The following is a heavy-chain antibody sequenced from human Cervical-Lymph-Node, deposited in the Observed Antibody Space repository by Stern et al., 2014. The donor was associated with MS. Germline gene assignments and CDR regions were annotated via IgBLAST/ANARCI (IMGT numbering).Heavy chain of an antibody. D-gene: IGHD5-18*01. V-gene: IGHV1-2*06. Sequence: QEQLVESGAEVKKPGASVKVSCKASAYTFTGYYIHWVRQAPGQGLEWMGQINSNSGGTNSAQKFQGRVTISRDHSISTTYMELSRLRSDDTAVYYCARGGYNYGHDAFDIWGQGTMVTVSS. J-gene: IGHJ3*02. CDR1: AYTFTGYY. CDR3: ARGGYNYGHDAFDI. CDR2: INSNSGGT.